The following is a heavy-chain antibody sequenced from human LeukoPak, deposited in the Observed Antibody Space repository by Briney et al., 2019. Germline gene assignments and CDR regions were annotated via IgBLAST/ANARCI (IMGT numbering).Heavy chain of an antibody. CDR2: IYYSGST. D-gene: IGHD6-13*01. Sequence: SETLSLTCTVSGGSISTYYWTWIRQPPGKGLEWFGYIYYSGSTSYNPSLKSRVTISVDTSKNQFSLKLSSVTAADTAVYYCARDSGFSSSWYGRQPDYWGQGTLVTVSS. V-gene: IGHV4-59*01. CDR1: GGSISTYY. J-gene: IGHJ4*02. CDR3: ARDSGFSSSWYGRQPDY.